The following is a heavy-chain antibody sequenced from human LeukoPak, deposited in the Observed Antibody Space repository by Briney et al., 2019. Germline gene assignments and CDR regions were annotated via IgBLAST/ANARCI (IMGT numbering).Heavy chain of an antibody. CDR2: IIPIFGTA. V-gene: IGHV1-69*05. J-gene: IGHJ4*02. D-gene: IGHD3-22*01. Sequence: ASVKVSCKASGGTFSSYAISWVRQAPGQGLEWMGGIIPIFGTANYAQKFLGRVTITTDESTSTAYMELSSLRSEDTAVYYCATYHFDYYDSSGYYVDYWGQGTLVTVSS. CDR1: GGTFSSYA. CDR3: ATYHFDYYDSSGYYVDY.